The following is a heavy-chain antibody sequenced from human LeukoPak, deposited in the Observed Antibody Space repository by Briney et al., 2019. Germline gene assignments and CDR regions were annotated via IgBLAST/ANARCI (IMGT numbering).Heavy chain of an antibody. D-gene: IGHD3-16*01. J-gene: IGHJ4*02. CDR1: GGSISSYY. CDR3: ARAARFVGCYDY. Sequence: GSLRLTCTVSGGSISSYYWSWIRQPPGKGLEWIVYIYYSGGTNYNPSLKSRVTISVDTSKNQFSLKLSSVTAADTAVYYCARAARFVGCYDYWGQGTLVTVSS. CDR2: IYYSGGT. V-gene: IGHV4-59*01.